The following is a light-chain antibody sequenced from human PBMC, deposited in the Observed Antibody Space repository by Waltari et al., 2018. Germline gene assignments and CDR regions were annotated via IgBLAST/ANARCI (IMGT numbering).Light chain of an antibody. CDR1: SHDVGAYTY. CDR3: CSYTGSHTLL. Sequence: QSALTQPRPVSASPGQSVTISCPGTSHDVGAYTYLSWYQQHPGKAPNLIIHDVTNRPSGVPDRFSGSKSGNTASLTISGLQGEDEADYYCCSYTGSHTLLFGGGTKLTVL. J-gene: IGLJ3*02. CDR2: DVT. V-gene: IGLV2-11*01.